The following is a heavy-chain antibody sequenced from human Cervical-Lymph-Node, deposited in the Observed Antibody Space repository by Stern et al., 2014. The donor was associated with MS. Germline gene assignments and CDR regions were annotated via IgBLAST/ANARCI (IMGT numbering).Heavy chain of an antibody. CDR1: GFSLTTSGMC. Sequence: QVTLRESGPALVKPTQTLTLTCTFSGFSLTTSGMCVNWIRQPPGKALELLAISDWDDDQFYSSSLKTRLTISKDTSKNQVVLTMTNMDPVDTGTYYCARSRLSLGGEYFYYGLDVWGQGTTVTVSS. CDR2: SDWDDDQ. V-gene: IGHV2-70*01. CDR3: ARSRLSLGGEYFYYGLDV. J-gene: IGHJ6*02.